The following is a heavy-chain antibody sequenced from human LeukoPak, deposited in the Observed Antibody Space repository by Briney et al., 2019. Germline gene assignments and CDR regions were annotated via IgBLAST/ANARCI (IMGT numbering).Heavy chain of an antibody. D-gene: IGHD2-15*01. CDR3: ARDPVVPATSMQFDWYFDL. V-gene: IGHV4-38-2*02. J-gene: IGHJ2*01. CDR1: GYSISSGYY. CDR2: ISHSGSP. Sequence: SETLSLTCTVSGYSISSGYYWGWIRQPPGKGLEWIGSISHSGSPYYNPSLKSRVTISVHTSKNQFSLKLGSVTAADTAVYYCARDPVVPATSMQFDWYFDLWGRGTLITVPS.